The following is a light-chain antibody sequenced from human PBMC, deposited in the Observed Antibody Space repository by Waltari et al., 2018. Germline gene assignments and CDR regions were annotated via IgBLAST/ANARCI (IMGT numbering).Light chain of an antibody. J-gene: IGLJ3*02. CDR3: AAWDDSLNGWV. Sequence: QSVLTQPPSLSEAPRQRVTISCSGSSSNIGNNAVTWYQPPPGKAPKLLIYYDDLLPSGVSDRFSGSKSGTSASLAISGLQSEDEADYYCAAWDDSLNGWVFGGGTKLTVL. CDR1: SSNIGNNA. V-gene: IGLV1-36*01. CDR2: YDD.